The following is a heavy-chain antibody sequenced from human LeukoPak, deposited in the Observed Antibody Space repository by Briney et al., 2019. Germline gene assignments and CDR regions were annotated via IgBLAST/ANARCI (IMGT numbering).Heavy chain of an antibody. CDR3: ARDRGIPLYYYDSSGYLDY. V-gene: IGHV3-21*04. D-gene: IGHD3-22*01. CDR2: ISSSSSYI. J-gene: IGHJ4*02. CDR1: GFTFSSYT. Sequence: GGSLRLSCAASGFTFSSYTMNWVRQPPGKGLEWVSSISSSSSYIYFGDSVKGRFTISRDNAKNSLYLQMNSLRAEDTALYYCARDRGIPLYYYDSSGYLDYWGQGTLVTVSS.